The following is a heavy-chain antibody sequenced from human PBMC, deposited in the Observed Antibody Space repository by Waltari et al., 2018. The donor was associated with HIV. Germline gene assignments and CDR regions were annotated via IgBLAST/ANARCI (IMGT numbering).Heavy chain of an antibody. J-gene: IGHJ5*01. D-gene: IGHD3-10*01. Sequence: QVQLVQSGAEVKKPGSSVKVSCKASGGAFVSHPFNWLRQAPGQGLEWMGRAIRMFGTANYARKFQGRVTITADKSTTTAYMELNGLRIDDTAVYYCASARETMGVDFDSWGQGTLVTVS. V-gene: IGHV1-69*08. CDR2: AIRMFGTA. CDR3: ASARETMGVDFDS. CDR1: GGAFVSHP.